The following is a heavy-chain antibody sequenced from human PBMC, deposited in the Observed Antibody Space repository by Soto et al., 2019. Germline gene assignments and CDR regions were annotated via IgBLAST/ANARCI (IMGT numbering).Heavy chain of an antibody. Sequence: VQLVESGGGLVQPGGSLRLSCAASGFSFSSYGMHWVRQAPGTGLVWVSRVDADGSGTTYAGSVKGRFSISRDNAKNTVSWQMNNLRAEDTAVYYCAGASGWKFDYWGLGVLVTVSS. D-gene: IGHD1-1*01. CDR1: GFSFSSYG. CDR3: AGASGWKFDY. V-gene: IGHV3-74*01. CDR2: VDADGSGT. J-gene: IGHJ4*02.